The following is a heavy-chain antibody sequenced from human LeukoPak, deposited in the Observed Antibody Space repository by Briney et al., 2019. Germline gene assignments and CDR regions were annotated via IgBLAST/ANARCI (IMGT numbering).Heavy chain of an antibody. D-gene: IGHD6-19*01. CDR2: INPNSGGT. CDR1: GYTFTGYY. CDR3: ARVSSRLARYFDY. Sequence: ASVKVSCKASGYTFTGYYMHWVRQAPGQGLEWMGWINPNSGGTNYAQKFQGRVTMTRDTSISTAYMELSRLRSDDTAVYYCARVSSRLARYFDYWGQGTLVTVSS. J-gene: IGHJ4*02. V-gene: IGHV1-2*02.